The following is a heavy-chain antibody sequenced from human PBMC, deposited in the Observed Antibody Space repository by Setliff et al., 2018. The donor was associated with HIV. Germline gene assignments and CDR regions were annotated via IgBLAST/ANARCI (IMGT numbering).Heavy chain of an antibody. J-gene: IGHJ4*02. CDR3: ARGRDWAKTGDF. CDR1: GVSFSGDY. V-gene: IGHV4-34*01. D-gene: IGHD3-9*01. Sequence: SETLSLTCAVSGVSFSGDYWSWVRQPPGRGLEWIAEVHPSGSINYNSSLKSRVAISVDTSNNQFSLTMTSVTAADTAVYYCARGRDWAKTGDFWGQGALVTVSS. CDR2: VHPSGSI.